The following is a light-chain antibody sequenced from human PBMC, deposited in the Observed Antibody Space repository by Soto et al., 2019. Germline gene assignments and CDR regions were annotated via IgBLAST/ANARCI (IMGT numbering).Light chain of an antibody. CDR1: QSIGRW. Sequence: DIQMTQSPSTLSASVGDRVTITCRASQSIGRWLAWYQQKPGKAPKVLIYDASTLKSGVPSRFSGSGSGTDFTLTISSLQPDDFAIYYCQQRANWLFGQGTKLEIK. J-gene: IGKJ2*01. V-gene: IGKV1-5*01. CDR3: QQRANWL. CDR2: DAS.